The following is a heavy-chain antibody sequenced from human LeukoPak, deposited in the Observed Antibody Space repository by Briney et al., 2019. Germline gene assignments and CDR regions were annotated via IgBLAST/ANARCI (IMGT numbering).Heavy chain of an antibody. CDR2: IGKAGDT. CDR3: VRGDVGFDP. D-gene: IGHD2-21*01. J-gene: IGHJ5*02. Sequence: GGSLRLSCTASGFTFSSYDMHWVRQPTAEGLEWVSGIGKAGDTYYLGSVKGRFTISRENAKNYLYLQMNSLRVGDTAVYYCVRGDVGFDPWGQGTLVSVSS. V-gene: IGHV3-13*01. CDR1: GFTFSSYD.